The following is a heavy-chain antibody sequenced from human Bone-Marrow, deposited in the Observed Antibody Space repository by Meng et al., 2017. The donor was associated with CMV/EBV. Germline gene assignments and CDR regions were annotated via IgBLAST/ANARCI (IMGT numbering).Heavy chain of an antibody. V-gene: IGHV4-39*07. CDR1: GGSVSSGSYY. J-gene: IGHJ5*02. Sequence: GSLRLSCTVSGGSVSSGSYYWSWIRQPPGKGLEWIGSIYYSGSTYYNPSLKSRVTISVDTSKNQFSLKLSSVTAADTAVYYCASVPGYCSSTSCLNWFDPWGQGTLVTVSS. CDR2: IYYSGST. D-gene: IGHD2-2*01. CDR3: ASVPGYCSSTSCLNWFDP.